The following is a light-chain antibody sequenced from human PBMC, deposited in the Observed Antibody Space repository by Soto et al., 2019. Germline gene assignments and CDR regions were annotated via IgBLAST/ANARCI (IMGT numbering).Light chain of an antibody. CDR2: GAS. J-gene: IGKJ4*01. CDR1: QSIFSSY. CDR3: QQYSLSPLT. V-gene: IGKV3-20*01. Sequence: IVLSQSPGTLSLTQGESATLSCRASQSIFSSYLAWYQQKPGQAPRLLIYGASSRATGIPDRFSGDGSGTDFTLKISRLEPEDFAVYYCQQYSLSPLTSGGGTKADIK.